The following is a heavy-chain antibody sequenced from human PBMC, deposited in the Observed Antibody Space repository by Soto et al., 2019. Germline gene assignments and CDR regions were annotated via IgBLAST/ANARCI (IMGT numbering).Heavy chain of an antibody. J-gene: IGHJ4*02. CDR2: IWSDESNK. Sequence: QVQLVESGGGVVQPGRSLRLSCAASGFTFSSYGMHWVRQAPGKGLEWVAVIWSDESNKYYADSVKGRFTISRDNSRNTLYLQMNSLRAEDTAVYYCARDYYGSGNYPYFDYWGQGTLVTVS. CDR3: ARDYYGSGNYPYFDY. CDR1: GFTFSSYG. V-gene: IGHV3-33*01. D-gene: IGHD3-10*01.